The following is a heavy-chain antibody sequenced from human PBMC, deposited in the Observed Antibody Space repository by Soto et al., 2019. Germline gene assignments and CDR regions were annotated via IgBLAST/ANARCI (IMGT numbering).Heavy chain of an antibody. J-gene: IGHJ5*02. CDR1: GYPFTTYW. D-gene: IGHD2-8*02. CDR3: ATGTSTGFPNWFDP. Sequence: GESLKISCQVSGYPFTTYWMNWVRQAPGKGLEWVGRIKRRTDGGTTDYAAPVKDRFTISRDDSKNTLYLQMNSLKTEDTAVYYCATGTSTGFPNWFDPWGQGSLVTVSS. V-gene: IGHV3-15*07. CDR2: IKRRTDGGTT.